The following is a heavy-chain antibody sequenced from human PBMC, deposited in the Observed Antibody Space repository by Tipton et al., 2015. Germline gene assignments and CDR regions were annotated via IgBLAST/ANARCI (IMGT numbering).Heavy chain of an antibody. J-gene: IGHJ4*02. CDR1: GGSMSSYS. D-gene: IGHD4-23*01. CDR2: ISDSGTT. V-gene: IGHV4-4*09. Sequence: TLSLTCTVAGGSMSSYSWSWIRQSPGKGLEWIGYISDSGTTNYNPSLKSRVTISVDSSTNQFFLILSSVTASDTAVYYCARARGRHGGLFDSWGQGILVTVSS. CDR3: ARARGRHGGLFDS.